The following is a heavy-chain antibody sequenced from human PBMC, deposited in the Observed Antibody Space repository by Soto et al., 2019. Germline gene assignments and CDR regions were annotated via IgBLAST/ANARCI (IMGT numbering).Heavy chain of an antibody. J-gene: IGHJ6*02. CDR1: GGSISSIDYY. V-gene: IGHV4-30-4*01. CDR2: IHYRGST. Sequence: QVQLQESGPGVVKPSQTLSLTCTVSGGSISSIDYYWTWIRQPPGKGLEWIGYIHYRGSTYYSPSLNRRVTMSVDTSSNQFSLKLTYVTAADPAVYYYATLYGDSPGGSDYYGMDVWGHGTTVTVSS. CDR3: ATLYGDSPGGSDYYGMDV. D-gene: IGHD4-17*01.